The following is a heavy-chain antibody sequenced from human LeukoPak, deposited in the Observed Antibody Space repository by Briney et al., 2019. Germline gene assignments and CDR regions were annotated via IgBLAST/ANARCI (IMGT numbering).Heavy chain of an antibody. CDR2: TCTGGSS. CDR1: GFTVSSIH. J-gene: IGHJ3*02. CDR3: ARGGRGSAAVVAPRSFDI. V-gene: IGHV3-53*01. D-gene: IGHD3-22*01. Sequence: GGSLRLSCAASGFTVSSIHMVWVRQAPGKGLEWVSVTCTGGSSYYADSVKGRFIISRDISKNTLYLQMNSLRAEDSALYYCARGGRGSAAVVAPRSFDIWGQGTMVTVSS.